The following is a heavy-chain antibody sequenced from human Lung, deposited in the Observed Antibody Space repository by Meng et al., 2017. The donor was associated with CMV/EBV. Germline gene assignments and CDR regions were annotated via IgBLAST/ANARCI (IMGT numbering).Heavy chain of an antibody. V-gene: IGHV3-53*01. CDR1: GLRVSSNY. J-gene: IGHJ4*02. CDR2: IYSGGST. CDR3: ASGYYNFDY. D-gene: IGHD3-22*01. Sequence: SMRLSCAAYGLRVSSNYMSWVRQAPGKGLEWVSVIYSGGSTYYADSVKGRFTISRDNSKNTLYLQMNSLRAEDTAVYYCASGYYNFDYWGQGTLVTVSS.